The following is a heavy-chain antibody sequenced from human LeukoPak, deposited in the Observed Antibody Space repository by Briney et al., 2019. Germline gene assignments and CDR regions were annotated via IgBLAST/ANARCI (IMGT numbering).Heavy chain of an antibody. J-gene: IGHJ4*02. Sequence: PGGSLRLSCAASGFTFSSYAMHWVRQAPGKGLEWVAVISYDGSNKYYADSVKGRFTISRDNSKNTLYLQMSSLKASDTAMYYCARTADISTGFGSDYWGQGTLVTVSS. CDR3: ARTADISTGFGSDY. CDR1: GFTFSSYA. CDR2: ISYDGSNK. D-gene: IGHD3-9*01. V-gene: IGHV3-30*04.